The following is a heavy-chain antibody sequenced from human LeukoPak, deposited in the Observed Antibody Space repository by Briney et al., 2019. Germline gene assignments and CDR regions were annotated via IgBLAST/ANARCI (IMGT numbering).Heavy chain of an antibody. Sequence: GASLKVACKASGYTFTGYYMHWVRQAPGQGLDWMGWINPNCGGTNYAQKFQGRVTMTRETSIRTAYMELSRLRSDDTAVYYCASPPQYSSSWYLLDYWGQGTLVTVSS. J-gene: IGHJ4*02. CDR1: GYTFTGYY. V-gene: IGHV1-2*02. CDR2: INPNCGGT. CDR3: ASPPQYSSSWYLLDY. D-gene: IGHD6-13*01.